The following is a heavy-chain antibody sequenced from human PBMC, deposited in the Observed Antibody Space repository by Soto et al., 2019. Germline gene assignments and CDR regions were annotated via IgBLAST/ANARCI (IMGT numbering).Heavy chain of an antibody. V-gene: IGHV3-21*01. CDR1: GFTFSSYS. J-gene: IGHJ6*02. CDR3: ARGNNEYYYYYGMDV. D-gene: IGHD1-1*01. Sequence: EVQLVESGGGLVKPGGSLRLSCAASGFTFSSYSMNWVRQAPGKGLEWVSSISSSSSYIYYADSVKGRFTISRDNAKNSLYLQMNSLRAEDTAVYYCARGNNEYYYYYGMDVWGQGTTVTVSS. CDR2: ISSSSSYI.